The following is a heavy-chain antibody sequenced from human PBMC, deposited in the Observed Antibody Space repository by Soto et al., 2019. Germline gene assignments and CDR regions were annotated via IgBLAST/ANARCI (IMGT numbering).Heavy chain of an antibody. D-gene: IGHD3-9*01. V-gene: IGHV3-33*01. J-gene: IGHJ6*03. Sequence: GGSLRLSCAASGFTFSSYGMHWVRQAPGKGLEWVAVIWYDGSNKYYADSVKGRFTISRDNSKNTLYLQMNSLRAEDTAVYYCARAFDHPGYYYYYYMDVWGKGTTVTVSS. CDR3: ARAFDHPGYYYYYYMDV. CDR1: GFTFSSYG. CDR2: IWYDGSNK.